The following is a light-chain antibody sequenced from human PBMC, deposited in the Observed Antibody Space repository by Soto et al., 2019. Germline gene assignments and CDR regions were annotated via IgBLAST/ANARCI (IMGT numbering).Light chain of an antibody. CDR1: ESISSW. CDR3: QQSYSTPLT. CDR2: KAS. V-gene: IGKV1-5*03. Sequence: DIQMTQSPPTLSASAGDRVTITCRASESISSWLAWYQQKPGKAPKLLMYKASSLESGVPSRFSGSGSGTDFTLTISSLQPEDFATYYCQQSYSTPLTFGGGTKVDI. J-gene: IGKJ4*01.